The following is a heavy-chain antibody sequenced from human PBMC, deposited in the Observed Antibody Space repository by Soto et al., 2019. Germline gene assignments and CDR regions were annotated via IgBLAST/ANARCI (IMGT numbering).Heavy chain of an antibody. CDR2: MNPNSGNT. CDR3: VMVAAAGSLDAFEI. V-gene: IGHV1-8*01. D-gene: IGHD6-13*01. J-gene: IGHJ3*02. Sequence: QVQLVQSGAEVKKPGASVKVSCKASGYTFTSYDINWVRQATGQGLEWMGWMNPNSGNTGYAQKFQGRVTMTRNTSISTAYMELSSLRSEDTAVYYCVMVAAAGSLDAFEIWGQGTMVTVSS. CDR1: GYTFTSYD.